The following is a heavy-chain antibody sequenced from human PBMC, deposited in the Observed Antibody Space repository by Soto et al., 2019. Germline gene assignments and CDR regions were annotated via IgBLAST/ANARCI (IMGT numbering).Heavy chain of an antibody. CDR3: AKDIAAAGKSHFDY. CDR1: GFTFDDYA. Sequence: GGSLRLSCAASGFTFDDYAMHWVRQAPGKGLEWVSGISWNSGSIGYADSVKGRFTISRDNAKNSLYLQMNSLRAEDTALYYCAKDIAAAGKSHFDYWGQGTLVTVS. V-gene: IGHV3-9*01. J-gene: IGHJ4*02. CDR2: ISWNSGSI. D-gene: IGHD6-13*01.